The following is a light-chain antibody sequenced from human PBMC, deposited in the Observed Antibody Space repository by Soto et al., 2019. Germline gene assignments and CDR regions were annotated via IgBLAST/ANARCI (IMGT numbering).Light chain of an antibody. V-gene: IGLV2-11*01. CDR3: CSYAGSYTFV. J-gene: IGLJ1*01. CDR2: DVS. Sequence: ALTQPPSASGSPGQSVTISCTGTSSDVGGHKYVSWYQQHPGKAPKLMIYDVSERPSGVPDRFSGSKSGNTASLTISGLQAEDEADYYCCSYAGSYTFVFGTGTKVTVL. CDR1: SSDVGGHKY.